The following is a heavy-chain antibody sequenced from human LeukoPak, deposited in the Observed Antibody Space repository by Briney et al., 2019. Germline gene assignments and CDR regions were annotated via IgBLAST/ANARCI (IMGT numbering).Heavy chain of an antibody. CDR1: GYTFTSYG. CDR2: ISAYNGNT. V-gene: IGHV1-18*01. CDR3: ARVSYSSGWYGNDAFDI. Sequence: ASVKVSCKASGYTFTSYGISWVRQAPGQGLEWMGWISAYNGNTNYAQKLQGRVTMTTDTSTSTAYMELRNLRSDDTAVYYCARVSYSSGWYGNDAFDIWGQGTMVTVSS. D-gene: IGHD6-19*01. J-gene: IGHJ3*02.